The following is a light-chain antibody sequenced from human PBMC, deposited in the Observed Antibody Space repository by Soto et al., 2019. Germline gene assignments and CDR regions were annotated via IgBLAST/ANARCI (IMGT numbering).Light chain of an antibody. CDR2: EVS. CDR1: SSDVGGYNY. Sequence: QSALTQPPSASGSPGQSVTISCTGTSSDVGGYNYVSWYQQPPGKAPKLMIYEVSKRPSGVPDRFSGSKSGNTASLTVSGLQGEDEADYYCSSYAGSNNLVVFGGGTKLTV. J-gene: IGLJ2*01. CDR3: SSYAGSNNLVV. V-gene: IGLV2-8*01.